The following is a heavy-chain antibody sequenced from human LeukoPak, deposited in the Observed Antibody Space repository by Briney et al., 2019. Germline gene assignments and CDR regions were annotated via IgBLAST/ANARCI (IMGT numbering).Heavy chain of an antibody. V-gene: IGHV4-34*01. CDR2: INHSGST. CDR3: ARGFGYSRYYGMDV. J-gene: IGHJ6*02. Sequence: SETLSLTCSVSAGSFSDYYWSWIRQPPGKGLEWIGEINHSGSTNYNPSLKSRVTISLDTSKNQFSLKLSSVTAADTAVYYCARGFGYSRYYGMDVWGQGTTVTVSS. CDR1: AGSFSDYY. D-gene: IGHD5-24*01.